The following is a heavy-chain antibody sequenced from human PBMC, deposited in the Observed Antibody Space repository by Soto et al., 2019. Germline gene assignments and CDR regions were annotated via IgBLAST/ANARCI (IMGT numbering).Heavy chain of an antibody. D-gene: IGHD6-13*01. Sequence: SVKVSCKASGGTFSSYAISWVRQAPGQGLEWMGGIIPIFGTANYAQKFQGGVTITADESTSTAYMELSSLRSEDTAVYYCARSSAGLSSWYDNYNWFDPWGQRTLVTVSS. CDR2: IIPIFGTA. J-gene: IGHJ5*02. CDR1: GGTFSSYA. CDR3: ARSSAGLSSWYDNYNWFDP. V-gene: IGHV1-69*13.